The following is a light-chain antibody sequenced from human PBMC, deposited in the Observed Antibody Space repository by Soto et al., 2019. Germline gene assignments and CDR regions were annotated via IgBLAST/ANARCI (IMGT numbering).Light chain of an antibody. CDR2: GAS. CDR3: QQYGRSSLT. J-gene: IGKJ3*01. Sequence: EMVLPQSPGTLSLSPGARATLSCRASQSVSSTYLAWYQQKPGQAPRLLIYGASRRASGIPDRFSGSGSGTDFTLTISRLDPEDFAVYYCQQYGRSSLTFGPGTKVDIK. V-gene: IGKV3-20*01. CDR1: QSVSSTY.